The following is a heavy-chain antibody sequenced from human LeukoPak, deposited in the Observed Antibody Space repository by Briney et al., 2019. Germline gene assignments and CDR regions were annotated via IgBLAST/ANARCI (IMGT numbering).Heavy chain of an antibody. D-gene: IGHD5-12*01. CDR2: IYHSGST. J-gene: IGHJ6*04. CDR3: ARASGYDLYYYYYGMDV. Sequence: PSETLSLTCAVSGYSISSGYYWGWIRQPPGKGLEWIGSIYHSGSTYYNPSLKSRVTISVDTPKNQFSLKLSSVTAADTAVYYCARASGYDLYYYYYGMDVWGKGTTVTVSS. CDR1: GYSISSGYY. V-gene: IGHV4-38-2*01.